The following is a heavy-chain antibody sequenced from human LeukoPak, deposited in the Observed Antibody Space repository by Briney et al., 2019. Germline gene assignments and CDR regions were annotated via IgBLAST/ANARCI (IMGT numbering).Heavy chain of an antibody. CDR3: ARDFRPFNWNGHPSDPFDV. CDR2: ISSSGSTI. D-gene: IGHD1-20*01. CDR1: GFSFSSYE. J-gene: IGHJ3*01. V-gene: IGHV3-48*03. Sequence: GGSLRLSCAASGFSFSSYEMNWVRQAPGRGLESISYISSSGSTIYYADSVKGRFTISRDNTKNSLYLQMNSLRAEDTAVYYCARDFRPFNWNGHPSDPFDVWGQGTMVTVSS.